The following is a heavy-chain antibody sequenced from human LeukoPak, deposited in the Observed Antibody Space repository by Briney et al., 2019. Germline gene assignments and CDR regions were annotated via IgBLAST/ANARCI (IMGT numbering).Heavy chain of an antibody. CDR2: ISGSGGST. CDR1: GFTFSSYA. D-gene: IGHD3-16*02. Sequence: AGGSLRLSCAASGFTFSSYAMSWVRQAPGKGLEWVSAISGSGGSTYYADSVKGRFTISRDNSKSTLYLQMNSLRAEDTAVYYCTESFGGVIVTPSFDYWGQGTLVTVSS. J-gene: IGHJ4*02. CDR3: TESFGGVIVTPSFDY. V-gene: IGHV3-23*01.